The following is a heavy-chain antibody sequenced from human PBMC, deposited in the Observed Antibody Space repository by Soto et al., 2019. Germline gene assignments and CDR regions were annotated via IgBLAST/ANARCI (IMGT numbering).Heavy chain of an antibody. CDR2: ISAHNGNT. CDR3: GRGRYGDY. V-gene: IGHV1-18*01. D-gene: IGHD1-1*01. CDR1: GYGFTTYG. Sequence: QVHLVQSGAEVKKPGASVKVSCKGSGYGFTTYGITWVRQAPGQGLEWMAWISAHNGNTNYAQKLQGRVTVTRDTSTSTAYMELRSLRSDDPAVYYCGRGRYGDYWGQGALVTVSS. J-gene: IGHJ4*02.